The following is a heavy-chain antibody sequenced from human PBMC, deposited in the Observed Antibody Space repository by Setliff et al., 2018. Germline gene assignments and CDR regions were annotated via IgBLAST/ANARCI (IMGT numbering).Heavy chain of an antibody. Sequence: GASVKVSCKASGGTFSSYAISWVRQAPGQGLEWMGGIIPIFGTANYAQKFQGRVTITADESTSTAYMELSSLRSEDTAVYYCARGYRGYYNLADYWGQGTLVTVSS. J-gene: IGHJ4*02. D-gene: IGHD3-3*01. CDR1: GGTFSSYA. CDR2: IIPIFGTA. CDR3: ARGYRGYYNLADY. V-gene: IGHV1-69*13.